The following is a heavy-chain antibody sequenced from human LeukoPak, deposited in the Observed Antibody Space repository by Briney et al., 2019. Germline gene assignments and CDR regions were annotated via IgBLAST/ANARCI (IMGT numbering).Heavy chain of an antibody. CDR2: ISAYNGNT. V-gene: IGHV1-18*01. CDR1: GYTLTELS. D-gene: IGHD3-22*01. CDR3: ARDPAKYYYDSSGLFN. Sequence: ASVKVSCKVSGYTLTELSMHWVRQAPGQGLEWMGWISAYNGNTNYAQKLQGRVTMTTDTSTSTAYMELRSLRSDDTAVYYCARDPAKYYYDSSGLFNWGQGTLVTVSS. J-gene: IGHJ4*02.